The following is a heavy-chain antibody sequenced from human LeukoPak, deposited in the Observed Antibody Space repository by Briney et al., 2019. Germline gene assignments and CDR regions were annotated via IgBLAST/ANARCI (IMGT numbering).Heavy chain of an antibody. CDR3: ARGMHGYFDY. CDR2: VYHSGST. V-gene: IGHV4-38-2*02. J-gene: IGHJ4*02. CDR1: DYSISSGYS. Sequence: SETLSLTCTVSDYSISSGYSWGWIRQPPGKGLEWIGSVYHSGSTYYNPSLKSRVTISVDTSKNQFSLKLSSVTTADTAVYYCARGMHGYFDYWGQGTLVTVSS.